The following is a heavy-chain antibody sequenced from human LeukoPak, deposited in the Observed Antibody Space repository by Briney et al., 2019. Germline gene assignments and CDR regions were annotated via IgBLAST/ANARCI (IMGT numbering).Heavy chain of an antibody. CDR3: AREYCSGGSCGWFDP. CDR1: GFTFSRYE. J-gene: IGHJ5*02. D-gene: IGHD2-15*01. V-gene: IGHV3-48*03. Sequence: GGSLRLSCAASGFTFSRYEMNWVRQAPGKGLQWVSYISSSGDTIYYADSVKGRFTISRDNAKNTLHLQMNSLRAEDTAVYYCAREYCSGGSCGWFDPWGQGTLVTVSS. CDR2: ISSSGDTI.